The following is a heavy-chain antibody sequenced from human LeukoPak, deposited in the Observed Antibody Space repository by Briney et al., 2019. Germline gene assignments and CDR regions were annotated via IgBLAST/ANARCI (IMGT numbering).Heavy chain of an antibody. CDR1: GYTFTNYY. CDR2: INPSGGST. CDR3: SRGEYQLLYDY. J-gene: IGHJ4*02. V-gene: IGHV1-46*01. D-gene: IGHD2-2*02. Sequence: EASVKVSCKASGYTFTNYYMHWVRQAPGQGLEWMVIINPSGGSTSYAQTFQGRITMTRDTSTSTVYMELSSLRSEDTAVYYCSRGEYQLLYDYWGQGTLVTVSS.